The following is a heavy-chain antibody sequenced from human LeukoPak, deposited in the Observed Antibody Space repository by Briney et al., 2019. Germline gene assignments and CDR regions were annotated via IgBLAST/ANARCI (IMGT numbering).Heavy chain of an antibody. CDR1: GFTFSSYT. V-gene: IGHV3-23*01. CDR3: ARKIYGSDNYIDY. J-gene: IGHJ4*02. Sequence: GGSLRLSCAASGFTFSSYTMDWVRQAPGKGLEWVSAIGSSGGSKYYADSVKGRFTISRDNSKNTVNLQMNSLRAEDTALYYCARKIYGSDNYIDYWGQGTLVTVSS. D-gene: IGHD3-10*01. CDR2: IGSSGGSK.